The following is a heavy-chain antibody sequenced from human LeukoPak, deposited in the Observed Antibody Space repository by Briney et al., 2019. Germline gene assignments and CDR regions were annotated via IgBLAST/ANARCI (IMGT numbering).Heavy chain of an antibody. CDR1: GFTLSTYE. CDR2: ISYDGSSK. J-gene: IGHJ3*02. V-gene: IGHV3-30*04. CDR3: ASDKYCAKTACFNAFDN. Sequence: TGGSLRLPCEASGFTLSTYEMNWVRQAPGKGLEWVAVISYDGSSKYYADSVKGRFTISRDNSKNTLYMEMNSLRTEDMAVYYYASDKYCAKTACFNAFDNWGQGTMVTVSS. D-gene: IGHD2-21*01.